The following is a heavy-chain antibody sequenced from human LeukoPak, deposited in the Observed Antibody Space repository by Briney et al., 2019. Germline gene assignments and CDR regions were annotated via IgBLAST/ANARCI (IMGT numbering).Heavy chain of an antibody. CDR2: IYTSGST. V-gene: IGHV4-4*09. Sequence: SETLSLTCTVSGGSISSYYWSWIRQPPGKGLEWIGYIYTSGSTNYNPSLKSRVTISVDTSKNQLSLKLSSVTAADTAVYYCASPYYYDSSGYYYDRFAFDIWGQGTMVTVSS. D-gene: IGHD3-22*01. CDR3: ASPYYYDSSGYYYDRFAFDI. CDR1: GGSISSYY. J-gene: IGHJ3*02.